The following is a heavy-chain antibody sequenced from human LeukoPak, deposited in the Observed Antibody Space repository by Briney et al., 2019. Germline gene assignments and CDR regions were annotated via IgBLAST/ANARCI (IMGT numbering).Heavy chain of an antibody. D-gene: IGHD5-12*01. CDR1: GGSISSYY. CDR3: ARDRGDGYDYFWDY. CDR2: IYYSGST. J-gene: IGHJ4*02. V-gene: IGHV4-59*01. Sequence: SETLSLTCTVSGGSISSYYWSWIRQPPGKGLEWIGYIYYSGSTNYNPSLKSRVTISVDTSKNQFSLKLSSVTAADTAVYYCARDRGDGYDYFWDYWGQGTLVTVSS.